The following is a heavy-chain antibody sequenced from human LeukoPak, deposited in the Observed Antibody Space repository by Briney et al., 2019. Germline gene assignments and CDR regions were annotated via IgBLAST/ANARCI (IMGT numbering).Heavy chain of an antibody. Sequence: GGSLRLSCAASGFTFRSYAMSWVRQAPGKGLEWVSAISGSGGSTYYADSVKGRFTISRDNSKNTLYLQMNSLRAEDTAVYYCGKDLPPPSHYYDSSRGGYWGQGTLVTVSS. V-gene: IGHV3-23*01. CDR2: ISGSGGST. CDR1: GFTFRSYA. D-gene: IGHD3-22*01. J-gene: IGHJ4*02. CDR3: GKDLPPPSHYYDSSRGGY.